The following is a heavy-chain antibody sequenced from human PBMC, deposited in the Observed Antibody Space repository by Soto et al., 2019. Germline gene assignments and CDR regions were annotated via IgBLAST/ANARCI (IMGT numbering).Heavy chain of an antibody. J-gene: IGHJ2*01. CDR2: INDRGSI. CDR3: ARESHDILTGPPWVWYFDL. CDR1: GGSFRGCY. D-gene: IGHD3-9*01. Sequence: QVQLQQWGAGPLRPLETLSLTCGVSGGSFRGCYWAWIRQSPGKGLEGIGEINDRGSINYNPSLKTRVSISVDTSKNHYSLNLRSLTAADTAVYYCARESHDILTGPPWVWYFDLWGRGTLVTVSS. V-gene: IGHV4-34*01.